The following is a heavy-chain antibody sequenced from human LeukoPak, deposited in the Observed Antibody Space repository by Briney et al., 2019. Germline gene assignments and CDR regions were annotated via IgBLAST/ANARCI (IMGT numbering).Heavy chain of an antibody. CDR1: GGSISSSSYY. CDR2: IYYSGST. J-gene: IGHJ4*02. D-gene: IGHD6-13*01. V-gene: IGHV4-39*07. CDR3: ARVPFTGGAAAGTTLWGYYFDY. Sequence: SETLSLTCTVSGGSISSSSYYWGWIRQPPGKGLEWIGSIYYSGSTYYNPSLKSRVTISVDTSKNQFSLKLSSVTAADTAVYYCARVPFTGGAAAGTTLWGYYFDYWGQGTLVTVSS.